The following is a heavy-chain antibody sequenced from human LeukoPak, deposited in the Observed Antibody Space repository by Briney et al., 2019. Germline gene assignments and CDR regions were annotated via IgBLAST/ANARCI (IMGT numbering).Heavy chain of an antibody. J-gene: IGHJ5*02. CDR2: INHSGST. CDR1: GGSFSGYY. CDR3: ARGNGYDFWSGYSWFDP. V-gene: IGHV4-34*01. Sequence: PSETLSLTCAVYGGSFSGYYWSWIRQPPRKGLEWIGEINHSGSTNYNPSLKSRVTISVDTSKNQFSLKLSSVTAADTAVYYCARGNGYDFWSGYSWFDPWGQGTLVTVSS. D-gene: IGHD3-3*01.